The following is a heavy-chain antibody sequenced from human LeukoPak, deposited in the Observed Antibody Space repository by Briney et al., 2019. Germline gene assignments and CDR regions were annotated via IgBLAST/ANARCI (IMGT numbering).Heavy chain of an antibody. Sequence: GASVKVSCKASGYTFTSYGISWVRQAPGQGLEWMGWISAYNGNTNYAQKLQGRVTMTTDTSTSTAYMELRSLRSDDTAVYYCARDPYYDFWSGVYWCDSGGQGTLVTVSS. CDR2: ISAYNGNT. CDR3: ARDPYYDFWSGVYWCDS. J-gene: IGHJ5*01. CDR1: GYTFTSYG. D-gene: IGHD3-3*01. V-gene: IGHV1-18*01.